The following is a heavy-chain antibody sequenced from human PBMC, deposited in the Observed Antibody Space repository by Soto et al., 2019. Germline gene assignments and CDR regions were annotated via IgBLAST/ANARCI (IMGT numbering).Heavy chain of an antibody. CDR3: ARGSSSSWYGDYYYYYGMDV. V-gene: IGHV3-21*01. CDR2: ISSSSSYI. D-gene: IGHD6-13*01. Sequence: GGSLRLACAACGFTFNSYSMNWVRQAPGKGLELVSSISSSSSYIYYADSVKGRFTISRDNAKNSLYLQMNSLRAEDTAVYYCARGSSSSWYGDYYYYYGMDVWGQGTTVTFSS. J-gene: IGHJ6*02. CDR1: GFTFNSYS.